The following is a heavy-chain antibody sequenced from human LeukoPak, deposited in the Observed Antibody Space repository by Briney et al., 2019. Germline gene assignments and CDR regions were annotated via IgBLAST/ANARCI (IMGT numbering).Heavy chain of an antibody. J-gene: IGHJ4*02. V-gene: IGHV3-30-3*01. CDR2: ISYDGSNK. CDR1: GFTFSSYA. Sequence: PGRSLRLSCAASGFTFSSYAMHWVRQAPGKGLEWVAVISYDGSNKYYADSVKGRFTISRDNSKNTLYLQMNSLRAEDTAVYYCARERYSSSWNHFDYWGQGTLVTVSS. D-gene: IGHD6-13*01. CDR3: ARERYSSSWNHFDY.